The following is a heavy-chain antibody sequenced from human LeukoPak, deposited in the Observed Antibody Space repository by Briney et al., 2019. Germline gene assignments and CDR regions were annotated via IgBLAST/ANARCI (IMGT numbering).Heavy chain of an antibody. V-gene: IGHV1-69*13. J-gene: IGHJ4*02. CDR1: GGTFSSYA. Sequence: GASVKVSCKASGGTFSSYAISWVRQAPGQGLEWMGGTIPIFGTANYAQKFQGRVTITADESTSTAYMELSSLRSEDTAVYYCARGAVADLLFDYWGQGTLVTVSS. CDR2: TIPIFGTA. D-gene: IGHD6-19*01. CDR3: ARGAVADLLFDY.